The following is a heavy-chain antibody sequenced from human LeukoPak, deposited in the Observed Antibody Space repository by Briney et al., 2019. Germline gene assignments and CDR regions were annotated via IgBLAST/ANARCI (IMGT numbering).Heavy chain of an antibody. CDR3: TYYDSSGPDPLYFDY. CDR2: IRSKAYGGTT. CDR1: GFTFGDYA. Sequence: PGGSLRLSCTASGFTFGDYAMSWVRQAPGKGLEWVGFIRSKAYGGTTEYAASVKGRFTISRDDSKSIAYLQMNSLKTEDTAVYYCTYYDSSGPDPLYFDYWGQGTLVTVSS. J-gene: IGHJ4*02. D-gene: IGHD3-22*01. V-gene: IGHV3-49*04.